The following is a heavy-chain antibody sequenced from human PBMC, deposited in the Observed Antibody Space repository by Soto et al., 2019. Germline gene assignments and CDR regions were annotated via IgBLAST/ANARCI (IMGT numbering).Heavy chain of an antibody. Sequence: SETLSLTGAVYGGPFRGYYWSWFRQPPGNGLEWIWEIHQSGSTNYNPSLKSRVTISVDTSNNQFSLNLGSVTAADKAVYYCVRGPPSGWNAWGQGTLVTVYS. J-gene: IGHJ5*02. CDR1: GGPFRGYY. D-gene: IGHD6-19*01. V-gene: IGHV4-34*01. CDR3: VRGPPSGWNA. CDR2: IHQSGST.